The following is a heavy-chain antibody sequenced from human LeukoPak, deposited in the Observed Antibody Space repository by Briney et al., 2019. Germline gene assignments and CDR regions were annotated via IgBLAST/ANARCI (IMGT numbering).Heavy chain of an antibody. CDR2: IYTTGST. Sequence: SETLSLTCTVSGGSISSSSYYWGWIRQPPGKGLEWIGRIYTTGSTNYNPSLKSRVTISVDTSKNQFSLKLSSVTAADTAVYYCARVNYDFWSGYYYYYMDVWGKGTTVTVSS. CDR1: GGSISSSSYY. D-gene: IGHD3-3*01. J-gene: IGHJ6*03. CDR3: ARVNYDFWSGYYYYYMDV. V-gene: IGHV4-61*02.